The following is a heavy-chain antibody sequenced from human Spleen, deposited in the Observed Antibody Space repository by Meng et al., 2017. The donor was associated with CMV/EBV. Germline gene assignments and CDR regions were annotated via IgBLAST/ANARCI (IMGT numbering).Heavy chain of an antibody. D-gene: IGHD6-19*01. CDR3: ARANTPGIAVAGDY. CDR1: GYTFTGYY. CDR2: INSNSGST. V-gene: IGHV1-2*02. Sequence: ASVKVSCKASGYTFTGYYMYWVRQAPGQGLEWMGWINSNSGSTNYAQKFQGRVTMTRDTSISTAYMELSRLRSDDTAVYYCARANTPGIAVAGDYWGQGTLVTVSS. J-gene: IGHJ4*02.